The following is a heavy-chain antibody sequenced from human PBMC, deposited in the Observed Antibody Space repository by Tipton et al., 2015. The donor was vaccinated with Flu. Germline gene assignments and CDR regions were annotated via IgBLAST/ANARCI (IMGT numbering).Heavy chain of an antibody. CDR3: TRRLDY. Sequence: SLRLSCAASGFTFSDYAMHWVRQAPGKGLKYVSTITTNGDNTYYADSVKGRFTISRDNSKNTLYLQMGSLRADDMAVYYCTRRLDYWGQGTLVTVSS. CDR2: ITTNGDNT. V-gene: IGHV3-64*02. J-gene: IGHJ4*02. CDR1: GFTFSDYA.